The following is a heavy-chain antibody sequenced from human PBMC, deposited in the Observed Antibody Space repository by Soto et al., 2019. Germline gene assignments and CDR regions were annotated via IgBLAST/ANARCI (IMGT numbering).Heavy chain of an antibody. D-gene: IGHD1-26*01. Sequence: EVQLVESGGGLVKPGGSLRLSCAASGFTFSNAWMNWVRQAPGKGLEWVGRIKSKTDGGTTDYAAPVKGRFTISRDDSKNTLYLQMNSLKTEDTVVYYCTTDLVGATTLNAFDIWGQGTMVTVSS. CDR3: TTDLVGATTLNAFDI. J-gene: IGHJ3*02. CDR2: IKSKTDGGTT. CDR1: GFTFSNAW. V-gene: IGHV3-15*07.